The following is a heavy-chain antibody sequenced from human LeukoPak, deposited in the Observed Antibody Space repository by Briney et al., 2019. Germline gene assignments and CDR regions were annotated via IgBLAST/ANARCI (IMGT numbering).Heavy chain of an antibody. D-gene: IGHD3-10*01. J-gene: IGHJ5*02. CDR2: IIPIFGTA. CDR3: ARGPTMVRGVRWFDP. Sequence: ASVKVSCKASGGTFSGYAISWVRQAPGQGLEWMGRIIPIFGTANYAQKFQGRVTITTDESTSTAYMELSSLRSEDTVVYYCARGPTMVRGVRWFDPWGQGTLVTVSS. CDR1: GGTFSGYA. V-gene: IGHV1-69*05.